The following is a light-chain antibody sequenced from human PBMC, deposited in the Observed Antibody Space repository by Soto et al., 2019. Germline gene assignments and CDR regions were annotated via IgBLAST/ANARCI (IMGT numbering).Light chain of an antibody. CDR2: EGS. CDR3: CSYAGSSTFVV. V-gene: IGLV2-23*03. Sequence: QSALTQPRSVSGSPGQSVTISCTGARSDVGGYRFVSWYQQHPDKAPKLMIYEGSKRPSGVSNRFSGSKSGNTASLTISGLQAEDEADYYCCSYAGSSTFVVFGGGTKVTVL. CDR1: RSDVGGYRF. J-gene: IGLJ2*01.